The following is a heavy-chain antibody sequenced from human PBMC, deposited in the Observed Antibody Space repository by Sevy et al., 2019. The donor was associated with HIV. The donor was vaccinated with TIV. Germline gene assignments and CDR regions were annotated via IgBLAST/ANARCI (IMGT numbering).Heavy chain of an antibody. Sequence: GGSLRLSCAASGFTFSRFWMSWVRQAPGKGLEWVANINQDGSERYYVDSVKGRFTISRDNAKNSLYLQMNSLRGEDMAMFFCARGGVLEWPLGPFDYWGQGTLVTVSS. D-gene: IGHD3-3*01. J-gene: IGHJ4*02. CDR1: GFTFSRFW. CDR3: ARGGVLEWPLGPFDY. V-gene: IGHV3-7*03. CDR2: INQDGSER.